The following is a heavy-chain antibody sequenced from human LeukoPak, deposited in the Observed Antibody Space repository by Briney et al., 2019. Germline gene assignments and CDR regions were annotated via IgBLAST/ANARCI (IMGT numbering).Heavy chain of an antibody. CDR2: INPNSADT. J-gene: IGHJ3*02. V-gene: IGHV1-2*02. CDR3: ARPPLLDTAEDAFDI. Sequence: GASVKVSCKASGYTFTDYYIHWVRQAPGQGLEWLGWINPNSADTYYAQNFQGRVTMTRNTSITTACMELNNLRSDDTAVYYCARPPLLDTAEDAFDIWVQGTLVTVSS. CDR1: GYTFTDYY. D-gene: IGHD3/OR15-3a*01.